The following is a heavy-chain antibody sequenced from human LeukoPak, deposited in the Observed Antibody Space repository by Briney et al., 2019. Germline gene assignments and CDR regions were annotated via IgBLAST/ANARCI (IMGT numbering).Heavy chain of an antibody. CDR3: ARAKNQWDWFDP. Sequence: PAGSLRLSCAAPGFTFSSYSMNWVRQAPGKGLEWVSSISSSSSYIYYADSVKGRLIICRDNAKNSLYLQMNSLRAEDTAVYYCARAKNQWDWFDPRGQGNLVTVSS. D-gene: IGHD1-14*01. CDR1: GFTFSSYS. V-gene: IGHV3-21*01. CDR2: ISSSSSYI. J-gene: IGHJ5*02.